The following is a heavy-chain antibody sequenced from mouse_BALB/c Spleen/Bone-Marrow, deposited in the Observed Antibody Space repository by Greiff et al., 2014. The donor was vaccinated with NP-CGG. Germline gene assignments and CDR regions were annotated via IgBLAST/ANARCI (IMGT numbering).Heavy chain of an antibody. CDR3: ARDVGRLFFDV. V-gene: IGHV7-3*02. Sequence: EVKLEESGGGLVQPGGSLRLSCATSGFTFTDYYMNWVRQPPGMALEWLGFIRNEANGYTTDYSTSVKGRFTISRDNSQNILYLQMNTLRTEDSATYYCARDVGRLFFDVWGAGTTVTVSS. J-gene: IGHJ1*01. CDR1: GFTFTDYY. D-gene: IGHD3-3*01. CDR2: IRNEANGYTT.